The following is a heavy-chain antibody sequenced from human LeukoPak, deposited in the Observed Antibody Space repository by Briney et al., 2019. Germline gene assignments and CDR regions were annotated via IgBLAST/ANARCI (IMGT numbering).Heavy chain of an antibody. CDR1: GFTFNDYY. Sequence: GESLRLSCAASGFTFNDYYINWIRQAPGKGLEWVSYISSSGLTTVYADSVKGRFTITRDNAHNFMSLQMNSLRPEDTAVYYCARDTNNGLDVWGRGTTVTVSS. V-gene: IGHV3-11*01. CDR2: ISSSGLTT. D-gene: IGHD1-14*01. J-gene: IGHJ6*02. CDR3: ARDTNNGLDV.